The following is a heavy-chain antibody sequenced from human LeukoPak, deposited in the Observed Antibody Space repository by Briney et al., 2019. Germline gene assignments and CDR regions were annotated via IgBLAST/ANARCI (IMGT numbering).Heavy chain of an antibody. J-gene: IGHJ6*03. CDR3: ATTSGSYDYYYYYMDV. D-gene: IGHD1-26*01. CDR2: ISAYNGNT. Sequence: ASVKVSCKASGYTFTSYGISWVRQAPGQGLEWMGWISAYNGNTNYAKKLQGRVTMTTDTSTSTAYMELRSLRSDDTAVYYCATTSGSYDYYYYYMDVWGKGTTVTVSS. V-gene: IGHV1-18*01. CDR1: GYTFTSYG.